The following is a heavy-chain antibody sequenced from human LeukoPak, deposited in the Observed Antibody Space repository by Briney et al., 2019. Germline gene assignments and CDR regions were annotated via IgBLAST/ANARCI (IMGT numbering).Heavy chain of an antibody. CDR3: ARDLLRFRYYFDY. V-gene: IGHV1-2*02. D-gene: IGHD3-3*01. Sequence: ASVKVSCKASGYTFTGYYMHWVRQAPGQGLGWMGWINPNSGGTNYAQKFQGRVTMTRDTSISTAYMELSRLRSDDTAVYYCARDLLRFRYYFDYWGQGTLVTVSS. J-gene: IGHJ4*02. CDR2: INPNSGGT. CDR1: GYTFTGYY.